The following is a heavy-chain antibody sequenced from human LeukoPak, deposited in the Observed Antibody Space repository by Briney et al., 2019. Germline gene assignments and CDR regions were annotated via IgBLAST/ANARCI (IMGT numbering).Heavy chain of an antibody. V-gene: IGHV4-34*01. CDR1: GGSFSGYY. CDR3: ARVPYYYDSSVYAFDT. D-gene: IGHD3-22*01. CDR2: INQSGST. Sequence: KPSETLSLTCAVYGGSFSGYYWSWIRQPPGKGLEWIGEINQSGSTNYNPSLKSRVTISVDTSKNQFSLKLSSVTAADTAVYYCARVPYYYDSSVYAFDTWGQGTMVTVSS. J-gene: IGHJ3*02.